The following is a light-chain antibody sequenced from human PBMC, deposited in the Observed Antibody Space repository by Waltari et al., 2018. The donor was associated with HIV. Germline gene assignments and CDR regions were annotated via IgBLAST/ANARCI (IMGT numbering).Light chain of an antibody. J-gene: IGLJ3*02. Sequence: LTQPASVSGSPGQSITISCTGTNSNVGSFNFVSWYQQHPGKAPRLMIYEVTKRPSGISNRFSGSKSGNTASLTISGLQAEDEAYYYCSSYAGSNIWVFGGGTKLTVL. CDR1: NSNVGSFNF. CDR2: EVT. V-gene: IGLV2-23*02. CDR3: SSYAGSNIWV.